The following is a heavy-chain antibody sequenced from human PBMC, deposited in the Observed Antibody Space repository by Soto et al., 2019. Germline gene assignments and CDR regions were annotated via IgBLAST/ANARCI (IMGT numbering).Heavy chain of an antibody. CDR3: TRAPRGYFGFDV. CDR1: GFTFSSYA. D-gene: IGHD1-26*01. Sequence: GGSLRLSCAASGFTFSSYAMHWVRQAPGKGLEWVAVISYDGSNKYYADSVKGRFTISRDNSKNQFSLKLTSVTAADTAMYYCTRAPRGYFGFDVWGQGTTVTVSS. CDR2: ISYDGSNK. V-gene: IGHV3-30-3*01. J-gene: IGHJ6*02.